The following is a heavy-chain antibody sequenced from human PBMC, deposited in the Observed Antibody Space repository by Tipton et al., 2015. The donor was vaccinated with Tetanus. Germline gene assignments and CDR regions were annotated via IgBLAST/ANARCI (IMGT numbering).Heavy chain of an antibody. Sequence: TLSLTCTVSGGSISSSSYYWGWIRQPPGKGLEWIGSIYYSGSTYYNPSLKSRVTISVDTSKNQFSLKLSSATAADTAVYYCARLRYSYGSQADPWGQGTLVTVSS. V-gene: IGHV4-39*01. J-gene: IGHJ5*02. CDR2: IYYSGST. D-gene: IGHD5-18*01. CDR1: GGSISSSSYY. CDR3: ARLRYSYGSQADP.